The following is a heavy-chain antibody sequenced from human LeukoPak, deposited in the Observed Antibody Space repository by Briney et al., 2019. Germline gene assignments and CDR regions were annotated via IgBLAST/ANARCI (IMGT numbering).Heavy chain of an antibody. V-gene: IGHV4-4*07. Sequence: KPSETLSLTCTVSGVSISGYYWSWIRQPAGKGLEWIGRIHTSGSTNYNPSLKSRVTMSVDTSKNQFSLKLTAVTAADTAVYYCARNSAVATSRSWFDPWGQGTLVTVSS. CDR1: GVSISGYY. CDR3: ARNSAVATSRSWFDP. CDR2: IHTSGST. J-gene: IGHJ5*02. D-gene: IGHD6-19*01.